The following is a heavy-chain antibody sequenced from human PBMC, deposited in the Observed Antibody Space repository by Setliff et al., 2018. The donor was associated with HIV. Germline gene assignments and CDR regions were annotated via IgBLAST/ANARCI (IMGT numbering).Heavy chain of an antibody. CDR1: GYTFTGYY. CDR2: IIPNSGGT. J-gene: IGHJ3*02. Sequence: ASVKVSCKASGYTFTGYYVHWVRQAPGQGLEWMGRIIPNSGGTNYAQKFQGRVAMTRDTSISTAYMELTRLRSDDTAVYYCATKLYCTNGVCLDAFDIWCQGTMVTVSS. D-gene: IGHD2-8*01. CDR3: ATKLYCTNGVCLDAFDI. V-gene: IGHV1-2*06.